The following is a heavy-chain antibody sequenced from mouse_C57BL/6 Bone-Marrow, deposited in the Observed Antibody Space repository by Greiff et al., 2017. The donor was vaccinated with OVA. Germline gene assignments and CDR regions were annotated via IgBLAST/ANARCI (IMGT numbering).Heavy chain of an antibody. CDR1: GYTFTSYW. J-gene: IGHJ3*01. Sequence: QVQLKQPGAELVKPGASVKLSCKASGYTFTSYWMHWVKLRPGRGLEWIGRIDPNSGGTKYNEKFKSKATLTVDKPSSTAYMQLSSLTSEDSAVYYCARSPYDGLFAYWGQGTLVTVSA. CDR3: ARSPYDGLFAY. D-gene: IGHD2-3*01. V-gene: IGHV1-72*01. CDR2: IDPNSGGT.